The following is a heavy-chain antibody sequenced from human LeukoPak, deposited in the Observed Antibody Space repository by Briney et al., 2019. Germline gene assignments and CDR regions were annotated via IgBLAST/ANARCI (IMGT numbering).Heavy chain of an antibody. D-gene: IGHD2-2*02. CDR1: GYSFTNYW. CDR3: ARGHYGYTSSATLGSYNWFDP. J-gene: IGHJ5*02. V-gene: IGHV5-51*01. Sequence: GESLKISCKGSGYSFTNYWIGWVRQMPEKGLEWMGIIYPGDSDTRYSPSFQGQVTISVDKSISTAYLQWSSLKASDTPMYYCARGHYGYTSSATLGSYNWFDPWGQGSLVTVSS. CDR2: IYPGDSDT.